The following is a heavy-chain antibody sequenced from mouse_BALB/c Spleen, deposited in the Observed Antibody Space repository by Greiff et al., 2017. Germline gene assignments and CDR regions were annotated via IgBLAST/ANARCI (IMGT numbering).Heavy chain of an antibody. Sequence: DVKLVESGGGLVKPGGSLKLSCAASGFTFSSYTMSWVRQTPEKRLEWVATISSGGSYTYYPDSVKGRFTISRDNAKNTLYLQMSSLKSEDTAMYYCTRGTGHFDYWGQGTTLTVSS. CDR2: ISSGGSYT. J-gene: IGHJ2*01. CDR3: TRGTGHFDY. CDR1: GFTFSSYT. V-gene: IGHV5-6-4*01. D-gene: IGHD4-1*01.